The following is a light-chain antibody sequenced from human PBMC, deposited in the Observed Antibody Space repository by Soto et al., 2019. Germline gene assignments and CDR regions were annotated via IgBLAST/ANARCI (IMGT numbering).Light chain of an antibody. Sequence: QSVLTQPPSVSGAPGQRVTISCTGRRSNIGAGYDVHWYQQLPGTAPKLLIDGNSNRPSGVPDRFSGSKSGTSASLAITGLQAEDEADYYCQSYDSSLSVVFGGGTKLTVL. V-gene: IGLV1-40*01. CDR1: RSNIGAGYD. J-gene: IGLJ2*01. CDR2: GNS. CDR3: QSYDSSLSVV.